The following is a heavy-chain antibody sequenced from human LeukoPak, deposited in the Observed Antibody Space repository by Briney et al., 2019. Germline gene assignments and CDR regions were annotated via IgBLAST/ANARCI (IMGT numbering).Heavy chain of an antibody. J-gene: IGHJ3*01. Sequence: GGSLRLSCAASGFAVSNKFMYWVRQAPGKGLEWVSVIRVGDVTHYADSVKGRFTTSRDSSKNTVYLQMESLRVEDTAVYYCAREDNGGATDDGFDVWGHGTVVTVSS. CDR2: IRVGDVT. CDR3: AREDNGGATDDGFDV. D-gene: IGHD3-16*01. CDR1: GFAVSNKF. V-gene: IGHV3-53*01.